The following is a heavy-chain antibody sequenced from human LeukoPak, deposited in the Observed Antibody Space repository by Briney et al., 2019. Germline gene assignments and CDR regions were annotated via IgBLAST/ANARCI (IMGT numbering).Heavy chain of an antibody. D-gene: IGHD3-10*01. CDR1: GFTFSSYS. CDR3: ARDGWFGDYNWFDP. Sequence: PGGSLRLSRAASGFTFSSYSMNWVRQAPGKGLEWVSYISSASNTIYYADSVKGRFTISRDNAKNSLYLQMNSLRAEDTAMYYCARDGWFGDYNWFDPWGQGTLVTVS. V-gene: IGHV3-48*01. CDR2: ISSASNTI. J-gene: IGHJ5*02.